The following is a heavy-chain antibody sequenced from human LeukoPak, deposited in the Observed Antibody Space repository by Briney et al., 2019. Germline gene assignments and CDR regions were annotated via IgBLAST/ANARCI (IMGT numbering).Heavy chain of an antibody. Sequence: GGSLRLSCPASGFTFSGSAMDWVRPASGKGLEWVGRIRSKANSYATAYAASVKGRLTTSRDDPKNTAYLQRNSLKPEDTAVYYCTKNGRDGYNFHWGQGTLVTVSA. D-gene: IGHD5-24*01. V-gene: IGHV3-73*01. CDR2: IRSKANSYAT. J-gene: IGHJ4*02. CDR3: TKNGRDGYNFH. CDR1: GFTFSGSA.